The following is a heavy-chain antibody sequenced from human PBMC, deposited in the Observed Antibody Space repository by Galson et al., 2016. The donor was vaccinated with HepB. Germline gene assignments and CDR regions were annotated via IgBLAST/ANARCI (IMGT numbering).Heavy chain of an antibody. Sequence: ETLSLTCTVSGGSVSSASHYWSWVRQPTGKGLEWIGYISDSESTNYNPSLKGRVTISLDRSKNQFSLRLNSVIAADTAVYYCAKDEGFYNGMDYWGQGTLVTVSS. V-gene: IGHV4-61*01. J-gene: IGHJ4*02. CDR2: ISDSEST. CDR3: AKDEGFYNGMDY. CDR1: GGSVSSASHY. D-gene: IGHD2-2*02.